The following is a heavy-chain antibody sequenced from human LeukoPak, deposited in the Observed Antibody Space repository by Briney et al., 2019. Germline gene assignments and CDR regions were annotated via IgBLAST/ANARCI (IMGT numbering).Heavy chain of an antibody. V-gene: IGHV3-23*01. D-gene: IGHD2-15*01. Sequence: GGSLRLSCAASGFTFSSYAMSWVRQAPGKGLEWVSAISGSGGSTYYADSVKGRFTISRDNSKNTLYLEMNSLRAEDAALYYCAKCRTASCYSSVDSWGQGILVTVSS. J-gene: IGHJ4*02. CDR1: GFTFSSYA. CDR3: AKCRTASCYSSVDS. CDR2: ISGSGGST.